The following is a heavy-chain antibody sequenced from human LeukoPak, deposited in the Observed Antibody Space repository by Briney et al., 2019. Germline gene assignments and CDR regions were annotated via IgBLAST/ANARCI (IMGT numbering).Heavy chain of an antibody. J-gene: IGHJ6*03. CDR2: VSTGGTT. D-gene: IGHD3-16*01. CDR1: GASVNDYF. Sequence: SDTLSLSCTVSGASVNDYFWSWIRQPPGRGLEWIGHVSTGGTTEYSPSLKGRVTISLDASNNKVSLSLTSSTAADTAVYYCAREIVLMMSDVASPYYMDVWGRGTTVIVAS. V-gene: IGHV4-4*08. CDR3: AREIVLMMSDVASPYYMDV.